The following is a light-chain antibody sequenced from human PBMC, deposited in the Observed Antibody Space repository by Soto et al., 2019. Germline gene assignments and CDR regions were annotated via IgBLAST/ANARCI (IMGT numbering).Light chain of an antibody. CDR2: AAS. CDR3: QQYGSSPPIP. CDR1: QNISVY. Sequence: EVVLTQSPATLSLYPGERATLSCRASQNISVYLAWYRQKPGQAPRLLIYAASNRATGIPARFSGSGSGTDFTLTISRLEPEDFVVYYCQQYGSSPPIPFGQGTRLEIK. V-gene: IGKV3-20*01. J-gene: IGKJ5*01.